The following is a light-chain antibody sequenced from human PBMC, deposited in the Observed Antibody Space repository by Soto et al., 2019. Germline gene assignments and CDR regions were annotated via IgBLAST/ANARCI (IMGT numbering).Light chain of an antibody. Sequence: EIVMTQSPATLSVSPGERATLSCRASQSVNNNLAWYQQKPGQAPRLLIHAVSTRATGIPARFSGSGSGTDFTLTITRLEPEDFAVYHCQQYDGSPRTFGQGTKWIS. CDR1: QSVNNN. J-gene: IGKJ1*01. CDR3: QQYDGSPRT. CDR2: AVS. V-gene: IGKV3-15*01.